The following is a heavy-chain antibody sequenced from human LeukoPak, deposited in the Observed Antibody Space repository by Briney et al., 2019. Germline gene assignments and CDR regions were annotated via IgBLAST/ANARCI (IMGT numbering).Heavy chain of an antibody. CDR1: GFTFSSYG. CDR3: AKVGCSSTSCYPYYYYYGMDV. CDR2: ISYDGSNK. J-gene: IGHJ6*02. D-gene: IGHD2-2*01. Sequence: GGSLRLSCAASGFTFSSYGMHWVRQAPGKGLEWVAVISYDGSNKYYADSVKGRFTISRDNSKNTLYLQMNSLRAEDTAVYYCAKVGCSSTSCYPYYYYYGMDVWGQGTTVTVSS. V-gene: IGHV3-30*18.